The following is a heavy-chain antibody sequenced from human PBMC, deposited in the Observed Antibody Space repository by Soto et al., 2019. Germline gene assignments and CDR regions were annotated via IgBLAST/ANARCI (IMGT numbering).Heavy chain of an antibody. V-gene: IGHV3-66*04. D-gene: IGHD6-19*01. CDR2: IYSDAGT. J-gene: IGHJ4*02. CDR3: ARLGRKQWLVRPDYYFDS. Sequence: EVQLVESGGDLVQPGGSLRLSCAASGFTVSSNYMSWVRQAPGKELEWVSVIYSDAGTDYADSVKDRFTISRDNSKNTLFLRMDSLRADDTAVYYCARLGRKQWLVRPDYYFDSWGQGTLVTVSS. CDR1: GFTVSSNY.